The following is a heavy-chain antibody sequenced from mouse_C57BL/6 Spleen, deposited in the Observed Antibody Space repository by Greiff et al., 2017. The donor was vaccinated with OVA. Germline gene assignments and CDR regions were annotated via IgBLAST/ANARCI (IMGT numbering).Heavy chain of an antibody. Sequence: QVQLQQPGTELVKPGASVKLSCKASGYTFTSYWMHWVKPRPGQGLEWIGNINPSNGGTNYNEKFKSKATLTVDKSSSTAYMQLSSLTSEDSAVYYWAREEIYYYGSSYYFDYWGQGTTLTVSS. V-gene: IGHV1-53*01. D-gene: IGHD1-1*01. CDR2: INPSNGGT. J-gene: IGHJ2*01. CDR1: GYTFTSYW. CDR3: AREEIYYYGSSYYFDY.